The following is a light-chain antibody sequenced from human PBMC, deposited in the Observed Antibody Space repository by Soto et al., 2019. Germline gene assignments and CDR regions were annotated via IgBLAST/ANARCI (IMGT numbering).Light chain of an antibody. CDR2: DAS. V-gene: IGKV3-11*01. Sequence: EIVLTQSPATLSLFPGERATLSCRASQSIGNSLAWYQHRPGQAPRLLIYDASNRATGIPARFSGSVSGTVFTLTIGSLEPEDFAFYYCQQRTNWPPWTFGQGTKVEVK. CDR1: QSIGNS. CDR3: QQRTNWPPWT. J-gene: IGKJ1*01.